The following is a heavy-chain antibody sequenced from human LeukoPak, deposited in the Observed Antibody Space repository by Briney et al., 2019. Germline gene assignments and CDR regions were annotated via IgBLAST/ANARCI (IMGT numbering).Heavy chain of an antibody. Sequence: GGSLRLSCAASGFAFSSYAMSWVRQAPGKGLEWVSAISGSGGSTYYADSVKGRFTISRDNSKNTLYLQMNSLRAEDTAVYYCAKAVDGSGSYYYYYYMDVWGKGTTVTVSS. CDR2: ISGSGGST. V-gene: IGHV3-23*01. CDR3: AKAVDGSGSYYYYYYMDV. J-gene: IGHJ6*03. CDR1: GFAFSSYA. D-gene: IGHD3-10*01.